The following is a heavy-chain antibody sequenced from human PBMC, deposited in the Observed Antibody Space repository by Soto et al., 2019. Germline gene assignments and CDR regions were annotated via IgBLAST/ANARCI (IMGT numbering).Heavy chain of an antibody. J-gene: IGHJ4*02. D-gene: IGHD4-17*01. CDR3: ASLNGVYVSY. V-gene: IGHV4-39*01. CDR2: IYYSGST. Sequence: QLQLQESGPGLMKPSETLSLTCTVSGGSISSSTYYWGWIRQSPGKGLEWIGSIYYSGSTYYNPSLKSRVTISVDTSKNQFSLKLSSVTAADTAVYYCASLNGVYVSYWGQGTLVTVSS. CDR1: GGSISSSTYY.